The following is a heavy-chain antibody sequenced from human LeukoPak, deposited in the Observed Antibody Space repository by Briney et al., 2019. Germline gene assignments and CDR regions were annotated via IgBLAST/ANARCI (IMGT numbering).Heavy chain of an antibody. CDR2: INPNSGGT. Sequence: GASVKVSCKASGYTFTGYYMHWVRQAPGQGLEWMGWINPNSGGTNYAQKFQGRVTMTRDTSISTAYMELSRLRSDDTAVYYCARDRGWFGELFQLDVWGKGTTVTVSS. D-gene: IGHD3-10*01. J-gene: IGHJ6*04. CDR3: ARDRGWFGELFQLDV. CDR1: GYTFTGYY. V-gene: IGHV1-2*02.